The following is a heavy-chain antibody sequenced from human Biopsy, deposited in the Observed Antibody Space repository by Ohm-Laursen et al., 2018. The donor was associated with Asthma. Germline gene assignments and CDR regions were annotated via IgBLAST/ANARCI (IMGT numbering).Heavy chain of an antibody. Sequence: PGTLSLTCAVSGGSISSGGYYWSWIRQPPGKGLEWIGEINHSGSTNYNPSLKSRVTISVDTSKNQFSLKLSSVTAADTAVYYCARITNDRIAAAGRYYYYGMDVWGQGTTVTVSS. D-gene: IGHD6-13*01. V-gene: IGHV4-34*01. CDR3: ARITNDRIAAAGRYYYYGMDV. CDR2: INHSGST. J-gene: IGHJ6*02. CDR1: GGSISSGGYY.